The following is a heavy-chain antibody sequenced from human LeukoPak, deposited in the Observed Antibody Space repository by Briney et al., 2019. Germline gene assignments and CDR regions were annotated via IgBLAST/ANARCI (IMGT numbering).Heavy chain of an antibody. D-gene: IGHD1-7*01. V-gene: IGHV3-74*01. CDR1: GFTFSSYW. J-gene: IGHJ3*02. Sequence: GGSLRLSCAASGFTFSSYWMHWVRQAPGKGLVWVSRINSDGSSTSYADSVKGRFTISRDNSKTTLSLQMNSLRAEDTAVYYCAKDSGMDNWNYVDAFDIWGQGIMVTVSS. CDR3: AKDSGMDNWNYVDAFDI. CDR2: INSDGSST.